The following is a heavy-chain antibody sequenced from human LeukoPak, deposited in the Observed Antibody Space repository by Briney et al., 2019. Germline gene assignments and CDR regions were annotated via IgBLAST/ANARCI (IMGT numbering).Heavy chain of an antibody. Sequence: GASVKVSCKASGYTFTSYGISWVRQAPGQGLEWMGWISAYNGNTNYAQKLQGRVTITTDTYTSTAYMELRSLRSDDTAVYYRARALWNRAPYGMDVWGQGTTVTVSS. CDR1: GYTFTSYG. CDR3: ARALWNRAPYGMDV. J-gene: IGHJ6*02. D-gene: IGHD1/OR15-1a*01. V-gene: IGHV1-18*01. CDR2: ISAYNGNT.